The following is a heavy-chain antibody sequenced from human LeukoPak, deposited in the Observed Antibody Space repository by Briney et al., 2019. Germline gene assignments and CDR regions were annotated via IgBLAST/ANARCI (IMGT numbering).Heavy chain of an antibody. CDR3: ARVGARITMVRGVIINPIGFDY. D-gene: IGHD3-10*01. V-gene: IGHV3-30*03. Sequence: GGSLRLSCAASGFTFSSYGMHWVRQAPGKGLEWVAVISYDGSNKYYADSVKGRFTISRDNSKNTLYLQMNSLRAEDTAVYYCARVGARITMVRGVIINPIGFDYWGQGTLVTVSS. CDR1: GFTFSSYG. J-gene: IGHJ4*02. CDR2: ISYDGSNK.